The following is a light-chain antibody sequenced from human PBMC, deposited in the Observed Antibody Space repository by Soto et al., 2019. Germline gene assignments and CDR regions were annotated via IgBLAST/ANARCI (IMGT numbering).Light chain of an antibody. CDR3: QQYIDSPRT. CDR2: GVS. J-gene: IGKJ1*01. CDR1: QTGNRNY. V-gene: IGKV3-20*01. Sequence: EIILTQSPGTLALSPGDGATLSCRASQTGNRNYLAWYHQRPGQPPRLLIYGVSNRASGVPDRFSGDGSGTEFTLTIGRLDPDDFGVYYCQQYIDSPRTCGQGPRVEVK.